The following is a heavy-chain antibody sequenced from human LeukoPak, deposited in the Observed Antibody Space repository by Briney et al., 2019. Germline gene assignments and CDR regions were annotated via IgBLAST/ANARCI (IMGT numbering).Heavy chain of an antibody. CDR3: AKVLLWFGEFPFDY. V-gene: IGHV1-18*01. CDR1: GYTFTNYG. CDR2: VSAYADDT. J-gene: IGHJ4*02. D-gene: IGHD3-10*01. Sequence: GASVKVSCXASGYTFTNYGISWVRQAPGQGLEWMGWVSAYADDTNYVQKFRGRITMTTDTSTSTAYVELRSLRSDDTAVYYCAKVLLWFGEFPFDYWGQGTLVTVSS.